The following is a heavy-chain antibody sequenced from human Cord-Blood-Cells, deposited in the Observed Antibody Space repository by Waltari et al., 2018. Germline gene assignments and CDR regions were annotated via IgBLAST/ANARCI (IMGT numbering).Heavy chain of an antibody. V-gene: IGHV3-33*01. CDR1: GFTFSSHG. D-gene: IGHD6-13*01. CDR3: ARQFSSWYDY. J-gene: IGHJ4*02. CDR2: IWYDGSNR. Sequence: QVQLVESGGGVVQPGRSLRLPCAAAGFTFSSHGLHWVRQAPGKGLEWVAVIWYDGSNRYYADSVKGRFTISRDNSKNTLYLQMNSLRAEDTAVYYCARQFSSWYDYWGQGTLVTVSS.